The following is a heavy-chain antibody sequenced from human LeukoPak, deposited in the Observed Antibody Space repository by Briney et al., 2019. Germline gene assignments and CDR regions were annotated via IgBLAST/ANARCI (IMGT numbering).Heavy chain of an antibody. CDR1: GFTFSSYW. CDR2: INLDASEK. Sequence: GGSLRLSCAASGFTFSSYWMTWVRQAPGKGLEWVANINLDASEKYYVDSVKGRFTISRDNAKNSLYLQINSLRADDTAVYYCARHYYMDVWGKGTTVTVSS. V-gene: IGHV3-7*01. CDR3: ARHYYMDV. J-gene: IGHJ6*03.